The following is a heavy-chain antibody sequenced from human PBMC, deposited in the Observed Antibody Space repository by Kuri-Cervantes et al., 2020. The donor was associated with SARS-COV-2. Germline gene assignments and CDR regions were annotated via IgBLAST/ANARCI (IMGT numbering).Heavy chain of an antibody. CDR3: RAGSSTSPFDY. Sequence: GGSLRLSCAASGFNIRTYAMSWVRQAPGKGLEWVSSFSAGDENTYYADSVKGRFTISRDNSKNTLYVEMNSLRAEDTAVYYCRAGSSTSPFDYWGQGTLVTVSS. V-gene: IGHV3-23*01. CDR2: FSAGDENT. CDR1: GFNIRTYA. D-gene: IGHD6-6*01. J-gene: IGHJ4*02.